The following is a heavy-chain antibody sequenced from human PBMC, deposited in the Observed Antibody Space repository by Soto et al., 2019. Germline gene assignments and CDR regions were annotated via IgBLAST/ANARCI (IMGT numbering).Heavy chain of an antibody. Sequence: SETLSLTCTVSGGSISSYYWSWIRQPPGKGLEWIGYIYYSGSTNYNPSLKSRVTISVDTSKNQFSLKLSSVTAADTAVHYCARHLGYDSSGYYRNYFDPWGQGTLVTV. J-gene: IGHJ5*02. CDR1: GGSISSYY. D-gene: IGHD3-22*01. CDR2: IYYSGST. V-gene: IGHV4-59*08. CDR3: ARHLGYDSSGYYRNYFDP.